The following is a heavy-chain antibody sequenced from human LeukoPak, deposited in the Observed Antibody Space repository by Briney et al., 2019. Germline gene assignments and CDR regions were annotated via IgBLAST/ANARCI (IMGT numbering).Heavy chain of an antibody. CDR3: ARGGHYDIPNLGLYYYYGMDV. D-gene: IGHD3-9*01. Sequence: PSETLSLTCTVSGGSISSSSYYWSWIRQHPGKGLEWIGYIYYSGSTYYNPSLKSRVTISVDTSKNQFSLKLSSVTAADTAVYYCARGGHYDIPNLGLYYYYGMDVWGQGTTVTVSS. J-gene: IGHJ6*02. CDR2: IYYSGST. V-gene: IGHV4-31*03. CDR1: GGSISSSSYY.